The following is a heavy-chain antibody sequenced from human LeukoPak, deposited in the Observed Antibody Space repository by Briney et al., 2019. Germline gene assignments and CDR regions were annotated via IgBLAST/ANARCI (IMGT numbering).Heavy chain of an antibody. CDR2: IYDSGST. D-gene: IGHD3-22*01. V-gene: IGHV4-59*01. CDR1: GGSISSYY. CDR3: ASLTTADAFDI. J-gene: IGHJ3*02. Sequence: PSETLSLTCTVSGGSISSYYWSWIRQPPGKGLEWIGYIYDSGSTNYNPSLKSRVTISMDTSKNQFSLKLSSVTAADTAVFYCASLTTADAFDIWGQGTMVTVSS.